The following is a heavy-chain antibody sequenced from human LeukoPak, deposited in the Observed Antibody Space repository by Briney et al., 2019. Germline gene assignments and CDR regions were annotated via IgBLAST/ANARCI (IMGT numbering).Heavy chain of an antibody. D-gene: IGHD6-13*01. J-gene: IGHJ3*02. CDR2: TYYRSKWYN. CDR3: ARGAWSSSWSGDDAFDI. Sequence: SQTLSLTCAISGDSVSSNSAAWNWIRQSPSRGLEWLGRTYYRSKWYNDYAVSVKSRITINPDTSKNQFSLQLNSVTPEDMAVYYCARGAWSSSWSGDDAFDIWGQGTMVTVSS. V-gene: IGHV6-1*01. CDR1: GDSVSSNSAA.